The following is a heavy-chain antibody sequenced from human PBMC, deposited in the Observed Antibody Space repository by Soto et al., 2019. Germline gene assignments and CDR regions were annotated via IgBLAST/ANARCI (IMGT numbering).Heavy chain of an antibody. V-gene: IGHV4-30-4*01. D-gene: IGHD3-9*01. Sequence: LSLTCTVSGGSISSGDYYWSWIRQPPGKGLEWIGYIYYSGSTYYNPSLKSRVTISVDTSKNQFSLKLSSVTAADTAAYYCARVSDILTGYYKGNFDYWGQGTLVTVSS. CDR1: GGSISSGDYY. J-gene: IGHJ4*02. CDR3: ARVSDILTGYYKGNFDY. CDR2: IYYSGST.